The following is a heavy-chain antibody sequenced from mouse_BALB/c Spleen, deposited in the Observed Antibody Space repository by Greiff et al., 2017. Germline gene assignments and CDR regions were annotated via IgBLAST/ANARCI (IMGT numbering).Heavy chain of an antibody. Sequence: QVQLQQPGAELVMPGASVKMSCKASGYTFTDYWMHWVKQRPGQGLEWIGAIDTSDSYTSYNQKFKGKATLTVDESSSTAYMQLSSLTSEDSAVYYCAREGYGNYSSFAYWGQGTLVTVSA. V-gene: IGHV1-69*01. J-gene: IGHJ3*01. CDR1: GYTFTDYW. CDR3: AREGYGNYSSFAY. D-gene: IGHD2-1*01. CDR2: IDTSDSYT.